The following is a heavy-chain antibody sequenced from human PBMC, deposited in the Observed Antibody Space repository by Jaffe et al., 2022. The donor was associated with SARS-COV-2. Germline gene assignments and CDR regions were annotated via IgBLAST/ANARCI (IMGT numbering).Heavy chain of an antibody. CDR1: GGSISSYY. V-gene: IGHV4-59*01. CDR3: ARDSRGYYDSSGYPYYFDY. Sequence: QVQLQESGPGLVKPSETLSLTCTVSGGSISSYYWSWIRQPPGKGLEWIGYIYYSGSTNYNPSLKSRVTISVDTSKNQFSLKLSSVTAADTAVYYCARDSRGYYDSSGYPYYFDYWGQGTLVTVSS. CDR2: IYYSGST. D-gene: IGHD3-22*01. J-gene: IGHJ4*02.